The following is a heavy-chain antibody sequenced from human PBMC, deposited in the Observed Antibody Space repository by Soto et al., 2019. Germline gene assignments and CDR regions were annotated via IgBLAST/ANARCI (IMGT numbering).Heavy chain of an antibody. CDR3: AMTPYYDFWSGYTRRDY. J-gene: IGHJ4*02. V-gene: IGHV4-34*01. CDR1: GGYFSDYY. D-gene: IGHD3-3*01. CDR2: INHSGST. Sequence: PSETLPLTCTVYGGYFSDYYWRWIRKPPGKGLEWIGEINHSGSTNYNPSLKSRVTISVDTSKNQFSLKLSSVTAADTAVYYCAMTPYYDFWSGYTRRDYWGQGTLVTGSS.